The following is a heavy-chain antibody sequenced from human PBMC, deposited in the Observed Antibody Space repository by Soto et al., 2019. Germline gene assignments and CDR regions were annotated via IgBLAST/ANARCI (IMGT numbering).Heavy chain of an antibody. J-gene: IGHJ3*02. D-gene: IGHD2-21*01. CDR2: IYYSGST. CDR1: GGSISSGDYY. Sequence: QVQLQESGPGLVKPSQTLSLTCTVSGGSISSGDYYWSWIRQPPGQGLEWIGYIYYSGSTYYNPSLKSRVTIAVDTSKNQFSLKLSSVTAADTAVYYGARAWTIHEDAFDIWGQGTMVTVSS. V-gene: IGHV4-30-4*01. CDR3: ARAWTIHEDAFDI.